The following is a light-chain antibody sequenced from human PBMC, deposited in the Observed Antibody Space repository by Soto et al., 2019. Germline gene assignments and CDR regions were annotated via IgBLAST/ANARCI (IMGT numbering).Light chain of an antibody. V-gene: IGKV3-20*01. CDR2: GAS. Sequence: EIVLTHSPGTLSFSPGERSTPSCRASQSVSSSYLAWYQQKPGQAPRLLIYGASNRATGIPDRFSGSGSGTDFTLTISRLEPEDFAVYYCQQYGSSGTCGQGTTVDIK. CDR3: QQYGSSGT. J-gene: IGKJ1*01. CDR1: QSVSSSY.